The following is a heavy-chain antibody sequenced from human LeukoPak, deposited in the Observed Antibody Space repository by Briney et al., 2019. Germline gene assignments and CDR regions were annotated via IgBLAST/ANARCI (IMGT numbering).Heavy chain of an antibody. CDR1: GYSISSGNY. D-gene: IGHD4/OR15-4a*01. J-gene: IGHJ2*01. V-gene: IGHV4-38-2*02. Sequence: PSETLSLTCSVSGYSISSGNYWGWIRLPPGKGLQWIGSIYHSGSTYYNPSLKSRVTISVDTSKNQFSLKLSSVTAADTAVYYCARGRRIVVLPGRGYFDLWGRGTLVTVSS. CDR2: IYHSGST. CDR3: ARGRRIVVLPGRGYFDL.